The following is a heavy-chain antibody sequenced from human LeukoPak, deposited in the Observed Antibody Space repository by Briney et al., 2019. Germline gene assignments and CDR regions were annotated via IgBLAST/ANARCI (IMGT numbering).Heavy chain of an antibody. CDR3: AKDRYYYDSSGYLTLIFDY. D-gene: IGHD3-22*01. CDR1: GFTFSSYA. J-gene: IGHJ4*02. V-gene: IGHV3-23*01. Sequence: GGSLRLSCAASGFTFSSYAMSWVRQAPGKGLEWVSAISGSGGSTYYADSVKGRLTISRDNSKNTLYLQMNSLRAEDTAVYYCAKDRYYYDSSGYLTLIFDYWGQGTLVTVSS. CDR2: ISGSGGST.